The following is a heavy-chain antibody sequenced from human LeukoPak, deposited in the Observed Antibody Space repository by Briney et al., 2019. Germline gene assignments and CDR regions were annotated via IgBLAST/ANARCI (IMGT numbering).Heavy chain of an antibody. CDR1: GFTSNTYA. J-gene: IGHJ6*03. V-gene: IGHV3-23*01. D-gene: IGHD5-12*01. Sequence: QPGGSLRLSCAASGFTSNTYAMTWVRQAPGKGLEWVSSITGSGERTYYADSVKGRFTISRDNSNNMLYLQMNSLRGEDTAVYYCAKNSAYDRSLGYYSYYMDVWGKETTVTVSS. CDR2: ITGSGERT. CDR3: AKNSAYDRSLGYYSYYMDV.